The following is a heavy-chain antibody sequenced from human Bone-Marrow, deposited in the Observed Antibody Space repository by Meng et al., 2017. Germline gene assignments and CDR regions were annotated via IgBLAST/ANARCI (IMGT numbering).Heavy chain of an antibody. J-gene: IGHJ5*02. CDR2: IYHSGST. V-gene: IGHV4-4*02. D-gene: IGHD1-26*01. Sequence: QVQVQESGPGVVKPSGTLSLTCAVSGGSISSPNWWSWVRQPPGRGLEWIGEIYHSGSTTYNPSLLSRVTISVDKSKNQFSLKLSSVTAADTAIYYCARVIYRPSGHNYFDPWGQGTLVTVSS. CDR3: ARVIYRPSGHNYFDP. CDR1: GGSISSPNW.